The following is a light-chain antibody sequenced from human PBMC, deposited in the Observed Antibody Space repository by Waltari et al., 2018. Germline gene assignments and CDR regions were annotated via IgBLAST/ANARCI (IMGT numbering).Light chain of an antibody. V-gene: IGKV3-15*01. CDR1: QSVRSN. CDR3: QQYSNWPL. Sequence: EAELTQSTATLSVSPGERATLSCRASQSVRSNLAWYQQKPGQAPRLLIYGASTRATGIPARFSGRGSGTEFTLTISSLQSEDFAVYYCQQYSNWPLFGQGTKLEIK. J-gene: IGKJ2*01. CDR2: GAS.